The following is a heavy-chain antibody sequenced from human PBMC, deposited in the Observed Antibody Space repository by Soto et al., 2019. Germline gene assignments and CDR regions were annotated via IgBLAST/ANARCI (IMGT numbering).Heavy chain of an antibody. D-gene: IGHD3-22*01. CDR3: ARSSTXYYYQSSPYWPDKELDI. V-gene: IGHV1-69*06. Sequence: ASVKVSCKASGDTFSSHALSWVRQAPGQGLEWMGGIIPIFDARTYAQKFQGRVTISADKSTKTGYMELSSLTSEDTAVYYCARSSTXYYYQSSPYWPDKELDIWGQGTLVTVSS. J-gene: IGHJ4*02. CDR2: IIPIFDAR. CDR1: GDTFSSHA.